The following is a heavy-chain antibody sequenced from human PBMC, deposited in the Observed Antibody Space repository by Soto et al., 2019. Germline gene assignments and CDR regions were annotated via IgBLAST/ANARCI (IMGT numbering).Heavy chain of an antibody. CDR3: GTGDHSDS. V-gene: IGHV3-7*03. Sequence: EEQLVDSGGAWGRPGESLRRSCAASGISTSSYWMGCVRQAPGRGLEWVASRKKDGSEKYYMDSLKGRFTISRDNALNSVYLQMNSLRAEDTAVYFCGTGDHSDSWGQGTLVTVSS. CDR2: RKKDGSEK. J-gene: IGHJ4*02. D-gene: IGHD2-21*01. CDR1: GISTSSYW.